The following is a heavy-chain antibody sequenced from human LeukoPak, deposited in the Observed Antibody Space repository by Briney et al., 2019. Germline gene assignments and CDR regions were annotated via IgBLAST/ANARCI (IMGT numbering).Heavy chain of an antibody. D-gene: IGHD2/OR15-2a*01. CDR2: INTDGSST. Sequence: GSLRLSCAASGFTFDDYAMHWVRQAPGKGLVWVSHINTDGSSTTYADSVKGRFTISRDNAKSTLYLLMNSLRAEDTAVYYCARDSNYGMDVWGQGTTVTVSS. CDR3: ARDSNYGMDV. J-gene: IGHJ6*02. CDR1: GFTFDDYA. V-gene: IGHV3-74*01.